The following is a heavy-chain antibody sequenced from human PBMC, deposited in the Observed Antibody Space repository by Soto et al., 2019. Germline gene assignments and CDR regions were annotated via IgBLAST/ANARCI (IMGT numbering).Heavy chain of an antibody. CDR2: IIPIFGTA. CDR3: ARGAPQEYYYDSSGFDY. Sequence: SVKVSCKASGYTFTSYGISWVRQAPGQGLEWMGGIIPIFGTANYAQKFQGRVTITADESTSTAYMELSSLRSEDTAVYYCARGAPQEYYYDSSGFDYWGQGTLVTVSS. J-gene: IGHJ4*02. V-gene: IGHV1-69*13. D-gene: IGHD3-22*01. CDR1: GYTFTSYG.